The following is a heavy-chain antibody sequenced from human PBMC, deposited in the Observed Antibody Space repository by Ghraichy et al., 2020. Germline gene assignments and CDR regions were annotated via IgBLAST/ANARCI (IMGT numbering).Heavy chain of an antibody. V-gene: IGHV3-21*01. CDR3: ARGLQWEPPDY. CDR1: GFTFISYS. J-gene: IGHJ4*02. CDR2: ISSSSDYI. Sequence: GSLRLSCAASGFTFISYSMNWVRQAPGKGLEWVAAISSSSDYIHYADSVRGRFTISRDSADSSLYLQMNSLRVEDTAVYYCARGLQWEPPDYWGQGTLVTVSS. D-gene: IGHD1-26*01.